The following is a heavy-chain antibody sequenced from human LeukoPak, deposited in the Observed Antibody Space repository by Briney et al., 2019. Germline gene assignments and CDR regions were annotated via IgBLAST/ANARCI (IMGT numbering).Heavy chain of an antibody. J-gene: IGHJ5*02. Sequence: GASVKVSCKASGYTFTGYYMHWVRQAPGQGLEWMGWINPNSGGTNYAQKFQGWVTMTRDTSISTAYMELSRLRSDDTAVYYCARAVVGATPAFGPWGQGTLVTVSS. D-gene: IGHD1-26*01. V-gene: IGHV1-2*04. CDR1: GYTFTGYY. CDR3: ARAVVGATPAFGP. CDR2: INPNSGGT.